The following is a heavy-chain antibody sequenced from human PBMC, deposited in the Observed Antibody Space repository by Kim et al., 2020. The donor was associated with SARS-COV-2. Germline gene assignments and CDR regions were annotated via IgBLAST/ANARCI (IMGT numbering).Heavy chain of an antibody. CDR1: GFTFSSYA. D-gene: IGHD1-1*01. CDR2: ISYDGSNK. J-gene: IGHJ6*02. Sequence: GGSLRLSCAASGFTFSSYAMHWVRQAPGKGLERVAVISYDGSNKYYVDSVKGRFTISRDNSKNTLYLQMNSLRAEDTAVYYCARGTTGNYYYGMDVWGQGTTVTVSS. V-gene: IGHV3-30*04. CDR3: ARGTTGNYYYGMDV.